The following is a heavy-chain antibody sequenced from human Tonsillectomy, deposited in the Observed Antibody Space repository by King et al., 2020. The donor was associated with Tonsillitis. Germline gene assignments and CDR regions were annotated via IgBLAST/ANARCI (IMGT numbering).Heavy chain of an antibody. Sequence: VQLVESGGGLIQPGGSLRLSCAASGFTVSNEYMSWVRQPPGKGLECVSVFYSDGSTYYADSVKGRFTISRDNSKNTLYLQMHSLRAEDTAVYYCARLQRSGTYPLSFDYWGQGTLVTVSS. D-gene: IGHD3-10*01. CDR3: ARLQRSGTYPLSFDY. J-gene: IGHJ4*02. CDR1: GFTVSNEY. CDR2: FYSDGST. V-gene: IGHV3-53*01.